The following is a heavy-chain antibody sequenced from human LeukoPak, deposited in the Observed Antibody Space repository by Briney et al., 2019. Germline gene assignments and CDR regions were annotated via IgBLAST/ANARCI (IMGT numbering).Heavy chain of an antibody. Sequence: GRSLRLSCAASGFTFSSYAMSWVRQAPGKGLEWVANINEDGSNKWHLGSVKGRFTVSRDNARNSLYLQMNSLRAEDTAVYYCAKKTKVGAFDYWGQGTLVTVSS. D-gene: IGHD1-26*01. J-gene: IGHJ4*02. CDR2: INEDGSNK. CDR3: AKKTKVGAFDY. CDR1: GFTFSSYA. V-gene: IGHV3-7*03.